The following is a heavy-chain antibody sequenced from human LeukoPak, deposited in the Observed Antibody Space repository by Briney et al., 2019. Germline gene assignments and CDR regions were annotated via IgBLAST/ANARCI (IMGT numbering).Heavy chain of an antibody. CDR1: GYTFTGYY. CDR3: ARVPYGSGSYFPKSPPYYFDC. V-gene: IGHV1-2*02. Sequence: ASVKVSCKASGYTFTGYYMHWVRQAPGQGLEWMGWINPNSGGTNYAQKFQGRVTMTRDTSISTAYMELSRLRSDDTAVYYCARVPYGSGSYFPKSPPYYFDCWGQGTLVTVSS. D-gene: IGHD3-10*01. J-gene: IGHJ4*02. CDR2: INPNSGGT.